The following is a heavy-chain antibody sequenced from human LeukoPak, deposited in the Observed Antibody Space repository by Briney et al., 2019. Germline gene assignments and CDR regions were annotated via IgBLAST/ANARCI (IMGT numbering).Heavy chain of an antibody. V-gene: IGHV3-7*03. CDR2: IKQDGSEK. Sequence: PGGSLRLSCAASGFTFSSYWMSWVRQVPGKGLEWVANIKQDGSEKYYVDSVKGRFTISRDNAKNSLYLQMNSLRAEDTAVFYCARDQYDTWSRRGNFDSWGQGTLVIVSS. CDR1: GFTFSSYW. D-gene: IGHD3-3*01. J-gene: IGHJ4*02. CDR3: ARDQYDTWSRRGNFDS.